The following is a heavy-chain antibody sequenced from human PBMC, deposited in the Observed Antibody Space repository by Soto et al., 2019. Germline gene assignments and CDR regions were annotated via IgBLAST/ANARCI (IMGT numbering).Heavy chain of an antibody. CDR1: GGSFSGYY. V-gene: IGHV4-34*01. CDR3: ARSHIVPRLFMYPYDY. CDR2: INHSGST. D-gene: IGHD6-6*01. Sequence: SETLSLTCAVYGGSFSGYYWSWIRQPPGKGLEWIGEINHSGSTNYNPSLKSRVTISVDTSKNQFSLKLSSVTAADTAVYYCARSHIVPRLFMYPYDYWGQGTPVTVSS. J-gene: IGHJ4*02.